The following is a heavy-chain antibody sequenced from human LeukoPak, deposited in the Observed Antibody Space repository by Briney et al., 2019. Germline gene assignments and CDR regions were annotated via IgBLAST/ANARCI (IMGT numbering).Heavy chain of an antibody. V-gene: IGHV3-7*01. J-gene: IGHJ4*02. Sequence: GGSLRLSCAASGFTFSSYWMSWVSQAPGKGREWVANIKQDGSEKYYVDSVKGRFTISRDNAKNSLYLQMNSLRAEDTAVYYCAGQVGATPLVWVWGQGTLVTVSS. CDR3: AGQVGATPLVWV. CDR1: GFTFSSYW. CDR2: IKQDGSEK. D-gene: IGHD1-26*01.